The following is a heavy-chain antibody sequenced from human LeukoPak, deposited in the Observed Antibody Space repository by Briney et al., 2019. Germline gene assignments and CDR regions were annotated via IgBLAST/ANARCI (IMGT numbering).Heavy chain of an antibody. CDR3: ASFGSSGFTFDI. CDR2: ISYDGSNK. J-gene: IGHJ3*02. Sequence: PGGSLRLSCAASGFTFSSYGMHWVRQAPGKGLEWVAVISYDGSNKYYADSVKGRFTISRDNSKNSLYLQMNSLRAEDTAVYYCASFGSSGFTFDIWGQGTMVTVSS. CDR1: GFTFSSYG. D-gene: IGHD6-19*01. V-gene: IGHV3-30*03.